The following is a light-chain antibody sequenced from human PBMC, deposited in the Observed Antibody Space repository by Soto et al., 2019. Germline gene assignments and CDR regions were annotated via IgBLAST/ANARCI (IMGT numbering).Light chain of an antibody. V-gene: IGKV3-20*01. CDR3: QQYGSSPWT. CDR1: QSVSSSY. CDR2: GAS. Sequence: SDLTQSPGTMSLSPVERPTLSCRASQSVSSSYLAWYQQKPGQAPRLLIYGASSRATGIPDRFSGSGSGTDFTLTISRLEPEDFAVYYCQQYGSSPWTFGQGTKVDIK. J-gene: IGKJ1*01.